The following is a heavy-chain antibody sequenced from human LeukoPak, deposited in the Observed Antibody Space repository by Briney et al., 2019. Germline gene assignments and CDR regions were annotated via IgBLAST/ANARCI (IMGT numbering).Heavy chain of an antibody. Sequence: ASVTVSCKASGYTFTSYGISWVRQAPGQGLEWMGWISAYNGNTNYAQKLQGRVTMTRNTSISTAYMEMSSLRSEDTAVYYCVLRYFDWLIGSDAFDIWGQGTMVTVSS. V-gene: IGHV1-18*01. CDR3: VLRYFDWLIGSDAFDI. CDR2: ISAYNGNT. J-gene: IGHJ3*02. D-gene: IGHD3-9*01. CDR1: GYTFTSYG.